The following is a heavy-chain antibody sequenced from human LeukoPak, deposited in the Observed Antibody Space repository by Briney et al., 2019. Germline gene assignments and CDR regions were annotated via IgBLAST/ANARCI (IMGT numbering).Heavy chain of an antibody. CDR2: ISSSGSTI. V-gene: IGHV3-11*01. D-gene: IGHD3-22*01. Sequence: PGGSLRLSCAASGLTFSDYYMSWIRQAPGKGLEWVSYISSSGSTIYYADSVKGRFTISRDNAKNSLYLQMNSLRAEDTAVYYCARLYAMIVAGAFDYWGQGTLVTVSS. CDR1: GLTFSDYY. CDR3: ARLYAMIVAGAFDY. J-gene: IGHJ4*02.